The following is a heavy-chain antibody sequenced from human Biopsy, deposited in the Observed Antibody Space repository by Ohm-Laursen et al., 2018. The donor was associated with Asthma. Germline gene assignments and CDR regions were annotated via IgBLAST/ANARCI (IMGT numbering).Heavy chain of an antibody. V-gene: IGHV1-46*01. CDR3: ALSQFDY. CDR2: INPPTGDT. Sequence: SVKVSCKASGYTFTSYYIRWVRQAPGQGLEWVGIINPPTGDTSYAQKFLGRVTVTRDTSTSTVYMELSSLRSEDTAVYYCALSQFDYWGQGTLLTVSS. CDR1: GYTFTSYY. J-gene: IGHJ4*02.